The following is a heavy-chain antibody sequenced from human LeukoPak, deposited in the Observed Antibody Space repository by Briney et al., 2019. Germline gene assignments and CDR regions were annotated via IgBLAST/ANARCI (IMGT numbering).Heavy chain of an antibody. CDR1: GFTFTSSA. D-gene: IGHD2-2*02. CDR3: AALVGYCSSTSCYKGPNYYGSQSYFDY. V-gene: IGHV1-58*01. CDR2: IVVGSGNT. Sequence: SVKVSCKASGFTFTSSAVQWVRHARGQRLEWIGWIVVGSGNTNYAQKFQERVTITRDMSTSTAYMELSSLRSEDTAVYYCAALVGYCSSTSCYKGPNYYGSQSYFDYWGQGTLVTVSS. J-gene: IGHJ4*02.